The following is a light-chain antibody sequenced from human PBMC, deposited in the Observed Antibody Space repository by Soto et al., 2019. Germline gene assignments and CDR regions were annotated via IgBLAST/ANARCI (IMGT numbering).Light chain of an antibody. Sequence: QSVLTQPPSVSGAPGQRVTISCTGSSSNIGAGYDVHWYQQLPGTAPKLLIHGNSNRPSGVPDRFSASKSGPSASLAITGLQAEDEADYYCQSYDSSLSAYFVFGTGTKAPS. CDR3: QSYDSSLSAYFV. V-gene: IGLV1-40*01. CDR1: SSNIGAGYD. CDR2: GNS. J-gene: IGLJ1*01.